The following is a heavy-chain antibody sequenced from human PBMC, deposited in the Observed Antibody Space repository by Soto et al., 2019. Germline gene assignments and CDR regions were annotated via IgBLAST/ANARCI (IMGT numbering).Heavy chain of an antibody. V-gene: IGHV3-23*01. CDR1: EFSFSSFA. D-gene: IGHD3-10*01. CDR2: ISGSADST. CDR3: AKTRGDMIYVISVYGMDV. J-gene: IGHJ6*01. Sequence: EVQLLESGGGFIHPGGSLRLSCAASEFSFSSFAMNWVRQAPGKGLEWVSIISGSADSTFYADSVKGRFTISRDNSKSTVYLQINSGRAEDTAVYYWAKTRGDMIYVISVYGMDVWGQGTTVTVSS.